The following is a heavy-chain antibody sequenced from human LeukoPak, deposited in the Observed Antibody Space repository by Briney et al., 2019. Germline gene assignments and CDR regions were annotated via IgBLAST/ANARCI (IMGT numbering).Heavy chain of an antibody. J-gene: IGHJ6*03. CDR3: ARGKGIVVVPAATYYMDV. CDR1: GGTFSSCA. V-gene: IGHV1-69*13. Sequence: SVKVSCNASGGTFSSCAISWVRQAPGQGLEWMGGIIPICGTANYAQKYQGRVTITADESTSTAYMELSSLRSEDTGVYYCARGKGIVVVPAATYYMDVWGKGTTVTVSS. D-gene: IGHD2-2*01. CDR2: IIPICGTA.